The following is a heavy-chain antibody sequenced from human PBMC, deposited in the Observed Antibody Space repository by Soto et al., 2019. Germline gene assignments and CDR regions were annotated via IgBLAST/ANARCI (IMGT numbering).Heavy chain of an antibody. CDR1: GFTFSIYA. V-gene: IGHV3-30-3*01. Sequence: PGGSLRLSCAASGFTFSIYAMHWVRQAPGKGLEWVAVISYDGSNKYYADSVKGRFTISRDNSKNTQYLQMNSLRAEDTAVYYCAGLGYCSGGSCPANPDYWGQGTLVTVSS. J-gene: IGHJ4*02. D-gene: IGHD2-15*01. CDR3: AGLGYCSGGSCPANPDY. CDR2: ISYDGSNK.